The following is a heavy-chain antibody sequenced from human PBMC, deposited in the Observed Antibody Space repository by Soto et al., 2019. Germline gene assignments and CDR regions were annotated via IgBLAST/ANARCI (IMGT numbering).Heavy chain of an antibody. J-gene: IGHJ4*02. Sequence: EVHLVESGGGLVQPGGSLRLSCAASGFRFGDHWMAWVRQAPGKELEWVANINQDENEKYYVGSVKGRFTISRDNDEKLLYLQMNSLRAEDTAVYYCARDVRGGHFDYWGQGNLVTVSS. V-gene: IGHV3-7*01. CDR2: INQDENEK. CDR3: ARDVRGGHFDY. CDR1: GFRFGDHW. D-gene: IGHD2-15*01.